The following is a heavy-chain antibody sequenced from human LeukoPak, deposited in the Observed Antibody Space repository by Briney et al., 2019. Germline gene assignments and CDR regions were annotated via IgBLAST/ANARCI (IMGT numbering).Heavy chain of an antibody. CDR3: ARDGGYDYVWGSYRYEDH. Sequence: ASVKVSCKASGYTFTSYYMHWVRQAPGQGLEWMGIINPSGGSTSYAQKFQGRVTMTRDTSTSTVYMELSSLRSEDTAVYYCARDGGYDYVWGSYRYEDHWGQGTLVTVSS. D-gene: IGHD3-16*02. J-gene: IGHJ4*02. CDR1: GYTFTSYY. V-gene: IGHV1-46*01. CDR2: INPSGGST.